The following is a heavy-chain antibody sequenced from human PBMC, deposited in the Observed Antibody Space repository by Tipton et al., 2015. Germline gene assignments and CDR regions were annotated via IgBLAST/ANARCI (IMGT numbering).Heavy chain of an antibody. V-gene: IGHV3-33*01. Sequence: SLRLSCAASGFTFRTYGFHWVRQAPGKGLEWVAVIWYDGRNKYYADSVKGRFTISRDDSKKTVYLQMNNLRGEDTAVYYCARDRADAFDLWGQGTTVTVSS. CDR1: GFTFRTYG. J-gene: IGHJ3*01. CDR3: ARDRADAFDL. CDR2: IWYDGRNK.